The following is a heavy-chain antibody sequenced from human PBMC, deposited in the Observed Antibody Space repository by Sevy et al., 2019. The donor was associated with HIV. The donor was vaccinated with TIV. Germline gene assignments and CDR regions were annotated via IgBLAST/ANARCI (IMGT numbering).Heavy chain of an antibody. Sequence: ASVKVSCKASGGTFSSYAISWVRQAPGQGLEWMGGIMPIFGTANYAQKFQGRVTITAHKSTSTAYMELSSLRSEDTAVYYCARRNGYSYGPDFDYWGQGTLVTVSS. CDR2: IMPIFGTA. D-gene: IGHD5-18*01. V-gene: IGHV1-69*06. CDR1: GGTFSSYA. CDR3: ARRNGYSYGPDFDY. J-gene: IGHJ4*02.